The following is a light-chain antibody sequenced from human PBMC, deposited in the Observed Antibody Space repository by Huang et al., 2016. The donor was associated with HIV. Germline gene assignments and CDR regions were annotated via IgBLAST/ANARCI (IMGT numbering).Light chain of an antibody. CDR2: WAS. CDR3: QQYYITPLT. Sequence: DIVMTQSPDSLVVSLGERATINCQSSQIISYNSNNKHYLAWYQQKPGRPPKLLIYWASTRESGVPDRFTGSGSGTDFTLTSSSLQAEDVAVYYCQQYYITPLTFGGGTKVEI. J-gene: IGKJ4*01. V-gene: IGKV4-1*01. CDR1: QIISYNSNNKHY.